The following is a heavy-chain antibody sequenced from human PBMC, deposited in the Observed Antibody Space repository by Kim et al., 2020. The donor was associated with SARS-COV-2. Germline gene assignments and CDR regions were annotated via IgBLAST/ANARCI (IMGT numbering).Heavy chain of an antibody. V-gene: IGHV3-21*01. CDR1: GFTFSSYS. D-gene: IGHD2-8*01. Sequence: GGSLRLSCAASGFTFSSYSMNWVRQAPGKGLEWVSSISSSSSYIYYADSVKGRFTISRDNAKNSLYLQMNSLRAEDTAVYYCARGAEAVLMVYAMIRDWGQGTLVTVSS. CDR2: ISSSSSYI. J-gene: IGHJ4*02. CDR3: ARGAEAVLMVYAMIRD.